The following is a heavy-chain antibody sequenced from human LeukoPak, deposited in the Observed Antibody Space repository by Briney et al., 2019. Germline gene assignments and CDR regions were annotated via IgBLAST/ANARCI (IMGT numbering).Heavy chain of an antibody. Sequence: PGGSLRLSCAASGFTFGSYAMTWVRQAPGKGLEWVSAISGSGSATYYADSVKGRFTISRDNAKNTLYLQMNTLRAEDTAVYYCTRLQPYSSPDYWGQGTLVTVSS. J-gene: IGHJ4*02. D-gene: IGHD3-22*01. CDR2: ISGSGSAT. CDR1: GFTFGSYA. V-gene: IGHV3-23*01. CDR3: TRLQPYSSPDY.